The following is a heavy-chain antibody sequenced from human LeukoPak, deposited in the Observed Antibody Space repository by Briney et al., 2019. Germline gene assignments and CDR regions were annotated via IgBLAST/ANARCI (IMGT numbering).Heavy chain of an antibody. D-gene: IGHD3-10*01. V-gene: IGHV4-34*01. CDR1: GGSFSGYY. CDR3: ARDLPGGYFDY. J-gene: IGHJ4*02. CDR2: INHSGST. Sequence: PSETLSLTCAVYGGSFSGYYWSWIRQPPGKGLEWIGEINHSGSTNYNPSLKSRVTISVDTSKNQFSLKLSSVTAADTAVYYCARDLPGGYFDYWGQGTLVTVSS.